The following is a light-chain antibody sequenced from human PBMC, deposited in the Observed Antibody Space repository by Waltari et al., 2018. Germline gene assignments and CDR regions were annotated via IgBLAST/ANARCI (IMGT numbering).Light chain of an antibody. CDR3: QQYGSSPPFT. CDR1: QSVSSSY. Sequence: EIVLTQSPGTLSLSPGERATLSCRASQSVSSSYLAWYQQKPGQAPRLLIYDRSSRATGIPDRFSGSGSGTDFTLTISRLEPEDFAVYYCQQYGSSPPFTFGPGTKVDIK. J-gene: IGKJ3*01. V-gene: IGKV3-20*01. CDR2: DRS.